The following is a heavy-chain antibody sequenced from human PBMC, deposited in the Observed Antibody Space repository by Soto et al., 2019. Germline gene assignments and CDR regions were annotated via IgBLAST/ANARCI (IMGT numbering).Heavy chain of an antibody. V-gene: IGHV4-31*03. CDR2: IYYSGST. J-gene: IGHJ4*02. CDR3: ARVECSGGSCFSDY. Sequence: SETLSLTCTVSGGSISSGGYYWSWIRQHPGKGLEWIGYIYYSGSTYYNPSLKSRVTISVDTSKNQFSLKLSSVTAADTAVYYCARVECSGGSCFSDYWGQGTLVTVSS. D-gene: IGHD2-15*01. CDR1: GGSISSGGYY.